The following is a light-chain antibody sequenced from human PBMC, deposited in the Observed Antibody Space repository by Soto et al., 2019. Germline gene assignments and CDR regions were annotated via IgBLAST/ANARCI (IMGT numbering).Light chain of an antibody. J-gene: IGLJ2*01. Sequence: QAVVTQPPSASGTPGQRVTISCSGSSSNIGSNTVNWYQQLPGTAPKLLIYSNNQRPSAVPDRFSGSKSGTSASLAISGLQSEDEADYYCAAWDDGLEVVFGGGTKLTVL. CDR2: SNN. CDR1: SSNIGSNT. V-gene: IGLV1-44*01. CDR3: AAWDDGLEVV.